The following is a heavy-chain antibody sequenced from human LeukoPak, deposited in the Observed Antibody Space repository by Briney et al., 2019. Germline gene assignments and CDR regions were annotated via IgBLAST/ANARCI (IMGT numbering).Heavy chain of an antibody. J-gene: IGHJ3*02. D-gene: IGHD3-10*01. CDR3: TTDSRGAFDI. CDR2: IKSKTDGGTT. Sequence: KPGGSLRLSCAASGFTFSDYYMIWIRQAPGKGLEWVGRIKSKTDGGTTDYAAPVKGRFTISRDDSKNTLYLQMNSLKTEDTAVYYCTTDSRGAFDIWGQGTMVTVSS. CDR1: GFTFSDYY. V-gene: IGHV3-15*01.